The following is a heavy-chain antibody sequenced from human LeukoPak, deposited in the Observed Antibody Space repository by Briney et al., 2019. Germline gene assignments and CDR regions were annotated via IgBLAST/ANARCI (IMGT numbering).Heavy chain of an antibody. CDR3: ARVKPARGEEKTNRPFDY. Sequence: ASVKVSCKASGGTFSSYAISWVRQAPGQGLEWMGGIIPIFGTANYAQKFQGRVTITADESTSTAYMELSSLRSEDTAVYYCARVKPARGEEKTNRPFDYWGQGTLVTVSS. CDR2: IIPIFGTA. CDR1: GGTFSSYA. V-gene: IGHV1-69*13. D-gene: IGHD3-10*01. J-gene: IGHJ4*02.